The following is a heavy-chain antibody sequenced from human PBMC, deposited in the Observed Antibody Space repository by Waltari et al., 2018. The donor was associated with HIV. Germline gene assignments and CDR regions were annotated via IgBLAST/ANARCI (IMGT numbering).Heavy chain of an antibody. J-gene: IGHJ6*02. Sequence: QVQLVQSGAEVKKPGASVKVSCKASGYTFINYAVHWLRQAPGQRLEWMGWINAGDGNTKYSQKFQGRVTITRDTSASTAYMELSSLRSEDTAVYYCARSTVTLVVVDVWGQGTTVTVSS. V-gene: IGHV1-3*01. CDR1: GYTFINYA. D-gene: IGHD4-17*01. CDR3: ARSTVTLVVVDV. CDR2: INAGDGNT.